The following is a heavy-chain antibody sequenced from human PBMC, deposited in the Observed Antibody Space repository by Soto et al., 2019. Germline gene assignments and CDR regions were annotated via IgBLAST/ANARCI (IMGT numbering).Heavy chain of an antibody. Sequence: QVQLQESGPGLVKASETLSLSCSVSGVSFNDYYWAWLRQPPGKGLEWIGYVFYSGISNHSPSLRSRVTISVDTSKKQFSLKLTSVTAADTAVYYCAGGSSGSPHFDSWGRGTLVSVSA. CDR3: AGGSSGSPHFDS. CDR1: GVSFNDYY. V-gene: IGHV4-59*01. D-gene: IGHD3-10*01. CDR2: VFYSGIS. J-gene: IGHJ4*01.